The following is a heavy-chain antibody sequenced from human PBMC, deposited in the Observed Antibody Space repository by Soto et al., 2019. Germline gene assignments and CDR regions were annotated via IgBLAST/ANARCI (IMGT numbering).Heavy chain of an antibody. CDR1: GFTFSSYA. D-gene: IGHD5-12*01. J-gene: IGHJ4*02. CDR2: ISSNGGST. CDR3: ARDRGNIVATIGDY. V-gene: IGHV3-64*01. Sequence: GSLRLSCAASGFTFSSYAMHWVRQAPGKGLEYVSAISSNGGSTYYANSVKGRFTISRDNTKNTLYLQMGSLRAEDMAVYYCARDRGNIVATIGDYWGQGTLVTVSS.